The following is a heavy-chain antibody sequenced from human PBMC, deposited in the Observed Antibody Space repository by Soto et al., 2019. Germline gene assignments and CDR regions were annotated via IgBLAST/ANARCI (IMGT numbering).Heavy chain of an antibody. CDR1: GGSISRGGYY. J-gene: IGHJ6*02. Sequence: SETLSLTCTVSGGSISRGGYYWSWILQHPGKGLEWIGYIYYSGSTYYNPSLKSRVTISVDTSKNQFSLKLSSVTAADTAVYYCARDLVKRGYSYGYGVMSDYYYGMDVWGQGTTVT. D-gene: IGHD5-18*01. CDR3: ARDLVKRGYSYGYGVMSDYYYGMDV. CDR2: IYYSGST. V-gene: IGHV4-31*03.